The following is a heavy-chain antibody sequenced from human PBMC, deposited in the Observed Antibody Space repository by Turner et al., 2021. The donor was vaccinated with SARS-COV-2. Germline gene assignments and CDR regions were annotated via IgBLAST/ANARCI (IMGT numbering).Heavy chain of an antibody. Sequence: QVQLVQSGAEVKKPGASVKVSCKISGYTLTELSMYWVRQAPGKGLEWMGGFDPADGETIYAQNFQGRVTMTEDTSTDTAYMELSSLRSEDTAVYFCATGYQLRVNWFDPWGQGTLVTVSS. CDR3: ATGYQLRVNWFDP. V-gene: IGHV1-24*01. D-gene: IGHD2-2*01. CDR2: FDPADGET. J-gene: IGHJ5*02. CDR1: GYTLTELS.